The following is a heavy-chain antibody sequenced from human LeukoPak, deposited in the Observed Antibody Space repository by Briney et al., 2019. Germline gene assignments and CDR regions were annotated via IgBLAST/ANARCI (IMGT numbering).Heavy chain of an antibody. Sequence: EASVKVSCKASGYTFTSYGISWVRQAPGQGLEWMGWISAYNGNTNYAQKLQGRVTMTTDTSTSTAYMELGSLGSDETAVYYCARVDLLTGYYFFDYWGQGTLVTVSS. J-gene: IGHJ4*02. D-gene: IGHD3-9*01. CDR1: GYTFTSYG. CDR3: ARVDLLTGYYFFDY. V-gene: IGHV1-18*01. CDR2: ISAYNGNT.